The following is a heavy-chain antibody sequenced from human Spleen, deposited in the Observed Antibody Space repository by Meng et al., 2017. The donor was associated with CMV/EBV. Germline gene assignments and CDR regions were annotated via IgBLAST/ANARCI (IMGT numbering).Heavy chain of an antibody. CDR1: GGTFSGYA. CDR3: ARGGAVAGTWYFDL. Sequence: SVKVSCKASGGTFSGYAISWVRQAPGQGLEWMGGIIPILGIANYAQKFQGRVTITADKSTSTAYMELSSLRSEDTAVYYCARGGAVAGTWYFDLWGRGTLVTVSS. J-gene: IGHJ2*01. D-gene: IGHD1/OR15-1a*01. V-gene: IGHV1-69*10. CDR2: IIPILGIA.